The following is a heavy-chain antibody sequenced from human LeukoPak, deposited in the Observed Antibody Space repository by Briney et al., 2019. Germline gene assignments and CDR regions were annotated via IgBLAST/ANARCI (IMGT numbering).Heavy chain of an antibody. CDR2: IYYSGST. J-gene: IGHJ3*02. D-gene: IGHD2-15*01. Sequence: SETLSLTCTVSGGSISSYYWSWIRQPPGKGLEWIGYIYYSGSTNYNPSLKSRVTISVDTSKNQFSLKLSSVTAADTAVCYCARDFSDCSGGSCYSGAFDIWGQGTMVTVSS. CDR1: GGSISSYY. CDR3: ARDFSDCSGGSCYSGAFDI. V-gene: IGHV4-59*01.